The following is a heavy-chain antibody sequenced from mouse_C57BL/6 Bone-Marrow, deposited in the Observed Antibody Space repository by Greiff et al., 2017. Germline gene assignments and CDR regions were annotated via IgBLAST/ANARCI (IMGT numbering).Heavy chain of an antibody. J-gene: IGHJ1*03. CDR2: IDPANGNT. CDR3: ASEGIYYYGKEYFDV. CDR1: GFNIKNTY. D-gene: IGHD1-1*01. V-gene: IGHV14-3*01. Sequence: EVQLVESVAELVRPGASVKLSCTASGFNIKNTYMHWVKQRPEQGLEWIGRIDPANGNTKYAPKFQGKATITADTSSNTAYLQLSSLTSEDTAIYYCASEGIYYYGKEYFDVWGTGTTVTVSS.